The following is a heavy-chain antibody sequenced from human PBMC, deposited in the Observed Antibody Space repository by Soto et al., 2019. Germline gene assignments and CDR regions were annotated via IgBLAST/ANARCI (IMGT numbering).Heavy chain of an antibody. V-gene: IGHV3-30*18. J-gene: IGHJ5*02. CDR3: AKDLSAYYDSSGQPP. D-gene: IGHD3-22*01. Sequence: GGSLRLSCAASGFTFSSYGMHWVRQAPGKGLEWVAVISYDGSNKYYADSVKGRFTISRDNSKNTLYLQMNSLRAEDTAVYYCAKDLSAYYDSSGQPPWGQGTLVTVSS. CDR1: GFTFSSYG. CDR2: ISYDGSNK.